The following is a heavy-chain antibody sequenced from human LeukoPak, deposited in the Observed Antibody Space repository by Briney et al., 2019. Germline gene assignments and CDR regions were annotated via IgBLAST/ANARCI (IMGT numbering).Heavy chain of an antibody. V-gene: IGHV1-46*01. CDR3: ARDQEGFDY. CDR1: GYTFTSNY. CDR2: IYPGDGST. J-gene: IGHJ4*02. Sequence: ASVKVSCKASGYTFTSNYIHWVRQAPGQGLEWMGMIYPGDGSTSYAQKFQGRVTVTRDTSTSTVHMELSGLRSEDTAVYYCARDQEGFDYWGQGTLVTVSS.